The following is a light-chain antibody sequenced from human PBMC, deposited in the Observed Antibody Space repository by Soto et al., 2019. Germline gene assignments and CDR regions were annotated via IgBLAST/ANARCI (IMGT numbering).Light chain of an antibody. CDR1: SSNIGGNS. J-gene: IGLJ1*01. CDR3: GSWDSSLSAYV. Sequence: QSVLTQPPSVSAAPGQKVTISRSGSSSNIGGNSVSWYQQLPGTAPKPLIYDDNKRPSGIPDRFSGSKSGTSATLGITGFQTGDEADYYCGSWDSSLSAYVFGTGTKVTVL. V-gene: IGLV1-51*01. CDR2: DDN.